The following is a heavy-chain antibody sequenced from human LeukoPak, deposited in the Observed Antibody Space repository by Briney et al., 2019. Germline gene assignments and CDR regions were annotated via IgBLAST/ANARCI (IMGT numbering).Heavy chain of an antibody. V-gene: IGHV4-61*02. CDR2: IYTSGST. CDR1: GGSISSGSYY. CDR3: ARDDRWGGDTFDI. D-gene: IGHD3-16*01. Sequence: SETLSLTCTVSGGSISSGSYYWTWIRQPAGKGLEWIGRIYTSGSTNYNPSLKSRVTISVDTSKNQFSLKLSSVPAADTAVYFCARDDRWGGDTFDIWGQGTMVTVSS. J-gene: IGHJ3*02.